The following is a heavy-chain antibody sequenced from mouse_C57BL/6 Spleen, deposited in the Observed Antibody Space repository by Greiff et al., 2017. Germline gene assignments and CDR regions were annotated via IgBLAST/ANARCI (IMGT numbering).Heavy chain of an antibody. D-gene: IGHD4-1*01. CDR3: ARTLPGDY. CDR1: GYTFTSYG. CDR2: IYPRSGNT. Sequence: VQLLESGAELARPGASVKLSCKASGYTFTSYGISWVKQRTGQGLEWIGEIYPRSGNTYYNEKFKGKATLTADKSSSTAYMELRSLTSEDSAVYFCARTLPGDYWGQGTTLTVSS. V-gene: IGHV1-81*01. J-gene: IGHJ2*01.